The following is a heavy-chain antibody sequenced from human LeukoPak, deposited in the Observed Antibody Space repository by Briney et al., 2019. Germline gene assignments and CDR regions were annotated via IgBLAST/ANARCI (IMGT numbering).Heavy chain of an antibody. CDR2: IYPADSDT. V-gene: IGHV5-51*01. J-gene: IGHJ6*03. CDR1: GYSFTNYW. D-gene: IGHD1-1*01. Sequence: GESLKISCKGSGYSFTNYWIGWVRQMPGKGLEWMGIIYPADSDTRYSPSFQGQVTISADKSISTAYLQWSSLKASDTAMYYCARQRARNDLYYYYYMDVWGKGTTVTVSS. CDR3: ARQRARNDLYYYYYMDV.